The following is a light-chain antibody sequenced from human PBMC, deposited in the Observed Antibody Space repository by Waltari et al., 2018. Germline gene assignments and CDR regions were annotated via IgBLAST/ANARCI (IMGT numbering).Light chain of an antibody. CDR3: QQSYSTPLFT. Sequence: DIQMTQSPSSLSASVGDRVTITCRASQSISSYLNWYQQKPGKAPKLLIYAASSLQSRVPSRFSGSGSGTDFTLTISSLQPEDFAAYYCQQSYSTPLFTFGQGTKLEI. CDR2: AAS. V-gene: IGKV1-39*01. J-gene: IGKJ2*01. CDR1: QSISSY.